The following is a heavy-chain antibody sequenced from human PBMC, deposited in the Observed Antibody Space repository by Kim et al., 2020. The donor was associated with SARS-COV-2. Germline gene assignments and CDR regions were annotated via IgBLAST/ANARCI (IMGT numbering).Heavy chain of an antibody. CDR3: ARGGFGIVVVVAATPGQNGMDV. CDR2: INHSGST. Sequence: SETLSLTCAVYGGSFSGYYWSWIRQPPGKGLEWIGEINHSGSTNYNPSLKSRVTISVDTSKNQFSLKLSSVTAADTAVYYCARGGFGIVVVVAATPGQNGMDVWGQGTTVTVSS. J-gene: IGHJ6*02. V-gene: IGHV4-34*01. CDR1: GGSFSGYY. D-gene: IGHD2-15*01.